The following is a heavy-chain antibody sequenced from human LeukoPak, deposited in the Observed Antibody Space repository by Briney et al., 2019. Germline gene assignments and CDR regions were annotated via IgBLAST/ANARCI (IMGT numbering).Heavy chain of an antibody. CDR3: ARDTFIGSPDY. J-gene: IGHJ4*02. V-gene: IGHV3-11*04. CDR1: GGSISTSNYY. D-gene: IGHD3-16*01. CDR2: ISSSGSTI. Sequence: LSLTCTVSGGSISTSNYYWGWIRQAPGKGLEWVSYISSSGSTIYYADSVKGRFTISRDNAKNSLYLQMNSLRAEDTAVYYCARDTFIGSPDYWGQGTLVTVSS.